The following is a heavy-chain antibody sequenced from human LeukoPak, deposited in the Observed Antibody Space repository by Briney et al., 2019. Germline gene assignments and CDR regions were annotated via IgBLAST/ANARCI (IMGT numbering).Heavy chain of an antibody. V-gene: IGHV4-59*01. J-gene: IGHJ4*02. CDR1: GSSISSYY. D-gene: IGHD6-19*01. CDR2: IYYSGST. Sequence: SETLSLTCTFSGSSISSYYWSWIRQPPGKGLEWIGYIYYSGSTNYNPSLKSRVTISVDTSKNQFSLKLSSVTAADTAVYYCARHSSGWYFIFDYWGQGTLVTVSS. CDR3: ARHSSGWYFIFDY.